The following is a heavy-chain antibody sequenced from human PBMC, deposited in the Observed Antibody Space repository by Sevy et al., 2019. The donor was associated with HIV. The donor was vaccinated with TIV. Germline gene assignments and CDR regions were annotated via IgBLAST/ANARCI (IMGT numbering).Heavy chain of an antibody. CDR1: GFTFSDHY. Sequence: GGSLRLSCAASGFTFSDHYMDWVRQAPGKGLEWVGRTRNKANSYTKEYAASGKGRFTTSSDYSKNSLYLQMNSLKTEDTAVYYCTSGHYDSWSGYLDYWGQGTLVTVSS. D-gene: IGHD3-3*01. CDR3: TSGHYDSWSGYLDY. V-gene: IGHV3-72*01. CDR2: TRNKANSYTK. J-gene: IGHJ4*02.